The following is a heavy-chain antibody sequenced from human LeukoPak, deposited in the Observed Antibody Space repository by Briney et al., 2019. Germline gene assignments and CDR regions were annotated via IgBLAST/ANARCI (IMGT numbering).Heavy chain of an antibody. J-gene: IGHJ4*02. CDR3: AREYTAMAFDY. D-gene: IGHD5-18*01. CDR1: GFSFSNDS. V-gene: IGHV3-21*01. Sequence: GGSLRLSWAASGFSFSNDSMNWVRQPPGKGLEWVSSISSSSKYIYYADSVKGRFTISRDNAKNSLYLQMNNQRAEDSAVYYCAREYTAMAFDYWAQGTLVTVSS. CDR2: ISSSSKYI.